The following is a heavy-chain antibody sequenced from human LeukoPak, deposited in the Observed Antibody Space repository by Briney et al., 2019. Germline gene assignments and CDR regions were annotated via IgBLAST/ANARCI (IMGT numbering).Heavy chain of an antibody. CDR3: ARGTYYYDSSGYFDY. D-gene: IGHD3-22*01. Sequence: ASVKVSCKASGYTFTGYYMHWVRQAPGQGLEWMGRINPNSGGTNYARKFQGRVTMTRDTSISTAYMEPSRLRSDDTAVYYCARGTYYYDSSGYFDYWGQGTLVTVSS. J-gene: IGHJ4*02. CDR1: GYTFTGYY. CDR2: INPNSGGT. V-gene: IGHV1-2*06.